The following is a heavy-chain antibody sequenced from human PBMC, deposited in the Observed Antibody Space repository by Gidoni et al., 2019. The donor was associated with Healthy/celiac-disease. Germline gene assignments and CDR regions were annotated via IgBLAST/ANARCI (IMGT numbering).Heavy chain of an antibody. D-gene: IGHD3-3*01. V-gene: IGHV3-15*01. CDR1: GFHFGNAW. CDR2: IKSKTDGGTT. J-gene: IGHJ6*02. CDR3: TTDRGSLDDFWSGYSGMDV. Sequence: EVQLVESGGGLVKPGGSLRLSCAASGFHFGNAWMSWGRQAPGKGLEWVGRIKSKTDGGTTDYAAPVKGRFTISRDDSKNTLYLQMNSLKTEDTAVYYCTTDRGSLDDFWSGYSGMDVWGQGTTVTVSS.